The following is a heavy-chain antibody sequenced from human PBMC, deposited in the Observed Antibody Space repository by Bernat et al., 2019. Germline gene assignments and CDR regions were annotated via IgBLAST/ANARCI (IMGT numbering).Heavy chain of an antibody. Sequence: QVHLVQSGAEVKKPGASVTVSCKASGYTFTYYYIYWVRQAPGQGLECMGWINPDTGDTNYAQKFQGRVAMTRDTTISTVYMELSRLTSDDAAVYYWAVVYVYGGGASAPPNHRGQGTVVTVPS. CDR1: GYTFTYYY. CDR3: AVVYVYGGGASAPPNH. J-gene: IGHJ4*02. D-gene: IGHD4/OR15-4a*01. V-gene: IGHV1-2*02. CDR2: INPDTGDT.